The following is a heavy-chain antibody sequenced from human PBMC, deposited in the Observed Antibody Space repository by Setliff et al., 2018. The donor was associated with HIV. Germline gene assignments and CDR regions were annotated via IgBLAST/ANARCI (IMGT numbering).Heavy chain of an antibody. D-gene: IGHD2-15*01. CDR2: IFHSGSV. CDR3: AGFQCDGNGCHQIDY. J-gene: IGHJ4*02. V-gene: IGHV4-4*02. Sequence: SETLSLTCAVSGDPINNNNFWVWVRQPPGKRLEWIGEIFHSGSVHYNPSLESRVTMSVDKSLNQFSLKLTSVTAADTAVYYCAGFQCDGNGCHQIDYWGLGTLVTVSS. CDR1: GDPINNNNF.